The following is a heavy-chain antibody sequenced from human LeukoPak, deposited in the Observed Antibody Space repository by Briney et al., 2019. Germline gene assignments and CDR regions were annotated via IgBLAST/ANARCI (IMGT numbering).Heavy chain of an antibody. D-gene: IGHD2-15*01. CDR1: GGSISSFY. CDR2: TFHNGNS. CDR3: ASTEGYCSGGTCYSMEYFRP. V-gene: IGHV4-59*01. Sequence: PSETLSLTCTVSGGSISSFYWSWIRQAPGKGLEGIGHTFHNGNSNYNPSLKTLVTLSLDTSKNQLSLKLTSVTAADTAVYYCASTEGYCSGGTCYSMEYFRPWGQGTQVAVSS. J-gene: IGHJ1*01.